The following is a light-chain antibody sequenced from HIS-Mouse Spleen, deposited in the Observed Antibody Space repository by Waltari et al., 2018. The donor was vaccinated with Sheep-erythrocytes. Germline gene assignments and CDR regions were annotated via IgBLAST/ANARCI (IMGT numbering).Light chain of an antibody. CDR3: LQDYNYPYT. V-gene: IGKV1-6*01. CDR1: QGIRND. Sequence: AIQMTQSPSSLSAAVGDRVAITCRASQGIRNDLGWYQQKPGKAPKLLIYAASSLQSGAPSRFSSSGSGSDFTLTISILQPEDFATYYCLQDYNYPYTFGQGTKLEIK. CDR2: AAS. J-gene: IGKJ2*01.